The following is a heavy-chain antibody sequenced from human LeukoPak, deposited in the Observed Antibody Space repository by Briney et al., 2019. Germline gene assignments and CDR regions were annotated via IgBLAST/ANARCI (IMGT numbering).Heavy chain of an antibody. D-gene: IGHD5-18*01. J-gene: IGHJ3*02. V-gene: IGHV4-59*12. CDR1: GGSFSGYY. Sequence: SPSETLSLTCAVYGGSFSGYYWSWIRQPPGRGLEWIGYLYYSGSTKYNPSLKSRVTISVDTSKKQFSLKLSSVTAADTAVYYCARSGYSYGADALDIWGQGTMVIVSS. CDR2: LYYSGST. CDR3: ARSGYSYGADALDI.